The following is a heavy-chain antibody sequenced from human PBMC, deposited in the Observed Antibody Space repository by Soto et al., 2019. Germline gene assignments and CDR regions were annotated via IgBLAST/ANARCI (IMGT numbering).Heavy chain of an antibody. CDR2: ISSSSSYI. J-gene: IGHJ4*02. V-gene: IGHV3-21*01. CDR1: GFTFSSYS. D-gene: IGHD1-20*01. Sequence: GGSLRLSCAASGFTFSSYSMNWVRKAPGKGLEWVSSISSSSSYIYYADSVKGRFTISRDNAKNSLYLQMNSLRAEDTAVYYCARDNWNDVEVCDYWGQGTLVTVSS. CDR3: ARDNWNDVEVCDY.